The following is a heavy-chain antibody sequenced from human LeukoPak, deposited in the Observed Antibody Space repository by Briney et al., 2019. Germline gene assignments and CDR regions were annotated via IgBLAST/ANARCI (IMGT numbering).Heavy chain of an antibody. CDR1: GFTVSSNY. CDR2: IYSGGST. Sequence: GGSLRLSCAASGFTVSSNYMSWVRQAPGKGLEWVSVIYSGGSTYYADSVKGRFTISRDNSKNTLYLQMNSLRAEDTAVYYCAREHIRLNWFDPWGQGTLVTVSS. CDR3: AREHIRLNWFDP. V-gene: IGHV3-66*01. J-gene: IGHJ5*02. D-gene: IGHD2-21*01.